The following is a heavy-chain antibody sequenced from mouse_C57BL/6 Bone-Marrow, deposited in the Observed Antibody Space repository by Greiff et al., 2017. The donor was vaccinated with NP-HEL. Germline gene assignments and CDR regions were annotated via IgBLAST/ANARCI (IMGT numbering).Heavy chain of an antibody. D-gene: IGHD3-3*01. V-gene: IGHV1-85*01. CDR2: IYPRDGST. CDR3: AREGTGAY. CDR1: GYTFTSYD. Sequence: VQLVESGPELVKPGASVKLSCKASGYTFTSYDINWVKQRPGQGLEWIGWIYPRDGSTKYNEKFKGKATLTVDTSSSTAYMELHSLTSEDSAVYFCAREGTGAYWGQGTLVTVSA. J-gene: IGHJ3*01.